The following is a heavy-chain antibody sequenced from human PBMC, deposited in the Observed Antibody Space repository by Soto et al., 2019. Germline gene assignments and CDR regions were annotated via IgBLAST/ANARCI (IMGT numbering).Heavy chain of an antibody. CDR2: IYYSGST. CDR3: AREIGSTVTTDFDY. Sequence: QVQLQESGPGLVKPSETLSLTCTVSGGSISSSSYYWGWIRQPPGKGLEWIGSIYYSGSTYYNPSVKRRVTISVDTPKNQFSLKLSTLTAADTAVYYCAREIGSTVTTDFDYWGQGTLVTVSS. CDR1: GGSISSSSYY. D-gene: IGHD4-4*01. V-gene: IGHV4-39*02. J-gene: IGHJ4*02.